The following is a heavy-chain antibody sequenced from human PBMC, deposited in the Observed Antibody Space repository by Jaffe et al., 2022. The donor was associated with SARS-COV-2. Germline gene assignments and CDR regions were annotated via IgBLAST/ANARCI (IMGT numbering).Heavy chain of an antibody. J-gene: IGHJ4*02. Sequence: QVQLVESGGGVVQPGRSLRLSCAASGFTFSSYGMHWVRQAPGKGLEWVAVISYDGSNKYYADSVKGRFTISRDNSKNTLYLQMNSLRAEDTAVYYCAKAGSFFSATIDYWGQGTLVTVSS. CDR1: GFTFSSYG. CDR2: ISYDGSNK. D-gene: IGHD3-3*02. V-gene: IGHV3-30*18. CDR3: AKAGSFFSATIDY.